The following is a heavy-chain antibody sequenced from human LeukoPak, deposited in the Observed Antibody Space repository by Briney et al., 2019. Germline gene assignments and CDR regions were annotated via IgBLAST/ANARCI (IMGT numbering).Heavy chain of an antibody. CDR3: ARDPPSFQH. J-gene: IGHJ1*01. CDR1: GFTFSSYV. V-gene: IGHV3-23*01. Sequence: EGSLRLSCAASGFTFSSYVMSWVRQAPGKGLEWVSSISNSGGSTYYADSVKGRFTISRDNAKNSLYLQMNNLRAEDTAVYYCARDPPSFQHWGQGTLVTVSS. CDR2: ISNSGGST.